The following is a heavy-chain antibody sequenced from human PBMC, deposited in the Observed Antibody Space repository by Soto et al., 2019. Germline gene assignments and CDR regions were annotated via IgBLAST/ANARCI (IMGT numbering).Heavy chain of an antibody. CDR2: ISWNSGTI. J-gene: IGHJ4*02. CDR3: AKDRKGSSGWYDLDY. CDR1: GFTFDDYA. V-gene: IGHV3-9*01. Sequence: EVQLVESGGGLVQLGRSLRLSCVASGFTFDDYAMEWVRQVPGKGLEWVSGISWNSGTIGYADSVKGRLTVSRDNTENSLYLEMNSLRPEDTALYYCAKDRKGSSGWYDLDYWGQGTLVTVSS. D-gene: IGHD6-19*01.